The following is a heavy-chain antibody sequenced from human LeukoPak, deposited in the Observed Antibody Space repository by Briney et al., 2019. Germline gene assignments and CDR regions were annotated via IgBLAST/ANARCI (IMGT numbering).Heavy chain of an antibody. Sequence: ASVKVSCKASGYTFTGYYMHWVRQAPGQGLEWMGWINPNSGGTNYAQKFQGRVTMTRDTSISTAYMELSRLRSDDTAVYYCAARGGYSSGWYQSLAFDIRGQGTMVTVSS. V-gene: IGHV1-2*02. D-gene: IGHD6-19*01. CDR1: GYTFTGYY. J-gene: IGHJ3*02. CDR3: AARGGYSSGWYQSLAFDI. CDR2: INPNSGGT.